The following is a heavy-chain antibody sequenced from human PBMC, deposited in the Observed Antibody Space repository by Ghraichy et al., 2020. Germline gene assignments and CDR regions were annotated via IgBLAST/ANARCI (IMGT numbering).Heavy chain of an antibody. CDR1: GYTFTAYF. CDR2: INPSGGST. CDR3: ARAEQICSNGVCQNFHGMDV. D-gene: IGHD2-8*01. Sequence: SVKVSCKASGYTFTAYFIHWIRQAPGQGLEWMGIINPSGGSTAYAQQFQGRASMTRDTSTSTVYMELSSLRSEDTAVYYCARAEQICSNGVCQNFHGMDVWGHGTTVTVSS. J-gene: IGHJ6*02. V-gene: IGHV1-46*01.